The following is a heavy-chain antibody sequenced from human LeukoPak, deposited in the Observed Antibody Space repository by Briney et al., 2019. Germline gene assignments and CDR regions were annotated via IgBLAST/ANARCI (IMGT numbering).Heavy chain of an antibody. D-gene: IGHD3-3*01. CDR3: AKDYDYDFWSGTVIYGMDV. J-gene: IGHJ6*02. CDR2: ISGSGGST. CDR1: GFTFSSYA. V-gene: IGHV3-23*01. Sequence: QPGGSLRLSCAASGFTFSSYAMSWVRQAPGKGLEWVSAISGSGGSTYYVDSVKGRFTISRDNSKNTLYLQMNSLRAEDTAVYYCAKDYDYDFWSGTVIYGMDVWGQGTTVTVSS.